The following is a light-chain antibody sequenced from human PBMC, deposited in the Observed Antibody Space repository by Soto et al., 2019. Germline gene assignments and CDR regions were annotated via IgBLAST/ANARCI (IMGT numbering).Light chain of an antibody. CDR3: QQRSDWPPLT. J-gene: IGKJ4*01. CDR2: DAS. CDR1: QSVGSY. Sequence: EIVLTQSPATLSLSPGERATLSCRASQSVGSYLAWYQQKPGQAPRLLIYDASNRATGIPARFSGSGSGTDFTLTISSPEPEDFAVYYCQQRSDWPPLTFGGGTKVEIK. V-gene: IGKV3-11*01.